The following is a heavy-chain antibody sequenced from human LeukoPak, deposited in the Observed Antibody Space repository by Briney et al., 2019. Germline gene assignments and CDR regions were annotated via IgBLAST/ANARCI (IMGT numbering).Heavy chain of an antibody. V-gene: IGHV4-31*03. CDR1: GGSISSGGYY. CDR2: IYYSGST. CDR3: ARTGSTVTMLYPFDH. Sequence: PSQTLSLTCTVSGGSISSGGYYWSWIRQHPGKGLEWIGYIYYSGSTYYNPSLKSRVSISVDTSKNQFSLKLSSVTAADTAVYYCARTGSTVTMLYPFDHWGQGTLVTVSS. D-gene: IGHD4-17*01. J-gene: IGHJ4*02.